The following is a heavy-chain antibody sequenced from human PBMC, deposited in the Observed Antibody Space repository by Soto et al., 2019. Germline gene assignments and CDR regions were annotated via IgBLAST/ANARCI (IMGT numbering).Heavy chain of an antibody. V-gene: IGHV4-39*01. CDR2: IYYSGST. D-gene: IGHD6-13*01. CDR1: GDSISSSSYY. J-gene: IGHJ4*02. CDR3: AXRQGWKKSSSWTIDY. Sequence: SETLSLTCTVSGDSISSSSYYWGWIRQPPGKGLEWIGSIYYSGSTYYNPSLKSRVTISVDTSKNQFSLKLSSVTAADTAVYYCAXRQGWKKSSSWTIDYWGQGTLVTVSS.